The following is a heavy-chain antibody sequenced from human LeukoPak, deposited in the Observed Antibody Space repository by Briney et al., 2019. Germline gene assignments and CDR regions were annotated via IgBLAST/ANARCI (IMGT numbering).Heavy chain of an antibody. Sequence: ASVRVSCQVSGYTLTQLSMHWVRQAPGKGLAWMGGFDPEDGETIYAQKFQGRVTMTEDTSTDTAYMELSSLRSDDTAVYYCATDSGTYFLFWGQGTLVTVSS. D-gene: IGHD1-26*01. CDR2: FDPEDGET. V-gene: IGHV1-24*01. J-gene: IGHJ4*02. CDR3: ATDSGTYFLF. CDR1: GYTLTQLS.